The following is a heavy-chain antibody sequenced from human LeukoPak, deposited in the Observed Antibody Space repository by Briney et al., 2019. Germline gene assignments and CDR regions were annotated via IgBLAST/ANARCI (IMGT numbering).Heavy chain of an antibody. D-gene: IGHD4-23*01. CDR1: GFTFSSYA. CDR2: ISAGGANT. CDR3: AKVSTVEYYYYYGMDV. Sequence: GGSLRLSCAASGFTFSSYAMTWVRQAPGKGLEWVATISAGGANTDYADSVKGRFTISRDNSKNTLYLQMNSLRAEDTAVYYCAKVSTVEYYYYYGMDVWGQGTTVTVSS. J-gene: IGHJ6*02. V-gene: IGHV3-23*01.